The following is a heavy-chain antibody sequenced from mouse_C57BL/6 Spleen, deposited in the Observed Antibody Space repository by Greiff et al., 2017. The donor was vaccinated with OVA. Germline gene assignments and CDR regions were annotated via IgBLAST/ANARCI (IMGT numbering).Heavy chain of an antibody. CDR2: IYWDDDK. V-gene: IGHV8-12*01. J-gene: IGHJ3*01. CDR3: ARREDYGKGAWFAY. D-gene: IGHD2-1*01. CDR1: GFSLSTSGMG. Sequence: QVTLKESGPGILQSSQTLSLTCSFSGFSLSTSGMGVSWIRQPSGKGLEWLAHIYWDDDKRYNPSLKRRLTISKDTSRNQVFLKITSVDTADTATYYCARREDYGKGAWFAYWGQGTLVTVSA.